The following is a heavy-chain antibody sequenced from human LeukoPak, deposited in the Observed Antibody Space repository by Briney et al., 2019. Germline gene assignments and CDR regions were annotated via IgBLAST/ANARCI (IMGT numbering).Heavy chain of an antibody. J-gene: IGHJ5*02. V-gene: IGHV4-59*12. Sequence: SETLSLTCTVSGASISRYYWNWIRQPPGKGLEWIGYIYNSGSTNYNPSLKSRVTISVATSKNQFSLKLSSVTAADTAVYYCARPLGGVQLDPWGQGTLVTVSS. CDR2: IYNSGST. CDR1: GASISRYY. CDR3: ARPLGGVQLDP. D-gene: IGHD1-26*01.